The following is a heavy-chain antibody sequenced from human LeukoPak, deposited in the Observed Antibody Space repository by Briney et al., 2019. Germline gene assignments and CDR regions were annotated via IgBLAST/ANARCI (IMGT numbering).Heavy chain of an antibody. D-gene: IGHD3-10*01. CDR1: GGSISSSSYY. J-gene: IGHJ2*01. CDR3: ARHSDFGWYFDL. Sequence: SETLSLTCTVSGGSISSSSYYWGWIRQPPGKGLEWVGSIYYSGSTYYNPSLKRRVTISVDTSKNQFSLKLSSVTATDTAVYYCARHSDFGWYFDLWGRGTLVTVSS. V-gene: IGHV4-39*01. CDR2: IYYSGST.